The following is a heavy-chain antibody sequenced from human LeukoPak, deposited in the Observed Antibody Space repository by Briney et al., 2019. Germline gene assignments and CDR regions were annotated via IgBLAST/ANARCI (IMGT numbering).Heavy chain of an antibody. J-gene: IGHJ4*02. V-gene: IGHV1-18*01. Sequence: GASVKVSCKASGYTFTTYGISWVRQAPGQGLEWMGWISAYNGNTNYAQRLQGRVTVTTDTSTSTAYMELRSLTSDDTAIYYCAREGGIVATTAFDYWGQGTLVTVSS. CDR2: ISAYNGNT. CDR1: GYTFTTYG. D-gene: IGHD5-12*01. CDR3: AREGGIVATTAFDY.